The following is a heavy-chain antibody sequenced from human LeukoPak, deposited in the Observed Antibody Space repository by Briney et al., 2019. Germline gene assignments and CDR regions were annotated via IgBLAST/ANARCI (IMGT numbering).Heavy chain of an antibody. J-gene: IGHJ4*02. V-gene: IGHV3-33*01. CDR2: IFSHGSNG. D-gene: IGHD5-12*01. Sequence: GGSLRLFYAASGFTFTYFGMHWVRQAPGKGLEWVSFIFSHGSNGYYADSVRGRFTISRDNSMNTLYLQMNSLRAEDTAVYYCARDGSGHNFDYWGQGTLVTVSS. CDR1: GFTFTYFG. CDR3: ARDGSGHNFDY.